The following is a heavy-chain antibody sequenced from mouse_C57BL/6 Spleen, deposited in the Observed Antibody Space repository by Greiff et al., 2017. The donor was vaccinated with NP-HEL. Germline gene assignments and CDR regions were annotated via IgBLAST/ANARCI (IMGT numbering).Heavy chain of an antibody. CDR2: ISDGGSYT. CDR3: ARDLITTVVATRAMDY. CDR1: GFTFSSYA. Sequence: EVHLVESGGGLVKPGGSLKLSCAASGFTFSSYAMSWVRQTPEKRLEWVATISDGGSYTYYPDNVKGRFTISRDNAKNNLYLQMSHLKSEDTAMYYCARDLITTVVATRAMDYWGQGTSVTVS. V-gene: IGHV5-4*01. D-gene: IGHD1-1*01. J-gene: IGHJ4*01.